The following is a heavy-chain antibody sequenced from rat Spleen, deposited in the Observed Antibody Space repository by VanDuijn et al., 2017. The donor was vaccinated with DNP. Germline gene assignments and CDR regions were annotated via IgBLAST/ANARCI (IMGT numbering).Heavy chain of an antibody. CDR3: AILPGSDFDY. Sequence: EVQLVESGGGLMQPGRSLKLSCAASGFTFSNYGMHWIRQAPTKGLEWVASISPSGGYTYYRDSVKGRFTISRANAKSTLFLQMDSLRSEDTATYYCAILPGSDFDYWGQGVMVTVSS. J-gene: IGHJ2*01. CDR2: ISPSGGYT. V-gene: IGHV5-19*01. CDR1: GFTFSNYG. D-gene: IGHD1-4*01.